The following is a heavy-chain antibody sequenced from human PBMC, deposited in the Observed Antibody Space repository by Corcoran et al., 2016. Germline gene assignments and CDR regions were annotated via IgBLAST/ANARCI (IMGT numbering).Heavy chain of an antibody. CDR2: IYHSGST. CDR1: GFSISSGYY. D-gene: IGHD2-15*01. J-gene: IGHJ3*02. Sequence: QVQLQESGPGLVKPSETLSLTCTVSGFSISSGYYWGWIRQPPGKGLEWIGSIYHSGSTYYNLSLESRVTMSVDTSKNQFSLRLNTVTAADTAVYYCARSSSAVVVATLFDIWGQGTMVTVSS. CDR3: ARSSSAVVVATLFDI. V-gene: IGHV4-38-2*02.